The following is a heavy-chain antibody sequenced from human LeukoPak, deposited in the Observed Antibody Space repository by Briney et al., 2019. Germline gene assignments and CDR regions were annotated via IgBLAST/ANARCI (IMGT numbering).Heavy chain of an antibody. D-gene: IGHD3-3*01. CDR3: AKDPGIFGVVYYFDY. V-gene: IGHV3-30*18. CDR1: GFTFSSYG. J-gene: IGHJ4*02. Sequence: GGSLRLSCAASGFTFSSYGMHWVRQAPGKGLEWVAVISYDGSNKYYADSVKGRFTISRDNSKNTLYLQMNSLRAEDTAVYYCAKDPGIFGVVYYFDYWGQGTLVTVSS. CDR2: ISYDGSNK.